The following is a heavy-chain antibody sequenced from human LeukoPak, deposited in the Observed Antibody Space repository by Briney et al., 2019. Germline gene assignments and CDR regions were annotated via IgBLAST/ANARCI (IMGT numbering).Heavy chain of an antibody. CDR3: ARMGRYDFWSGYQGNWFDP. CDR1: GFSLSNARMG. CDR2: IFSNDEK. V-gene: IGHV2-26*01. Sequence: PGPTLVNPTETLTLTCTVSGFSLSNARMGVSWIRQPPGKALEWLAHIFSNDEKSYSTSLKSRLTTSKDTSKSQVVLTMTNMDPVDTATYYCARMGRYDFWSGYQGNWFDPWGQGTLVTVSS. J-gene: IGHJ5*02. D-gene: IGHD3-3*01.